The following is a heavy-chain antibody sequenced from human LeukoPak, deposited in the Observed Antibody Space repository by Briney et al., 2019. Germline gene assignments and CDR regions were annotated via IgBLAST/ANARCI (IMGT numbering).Heavy chain of an antibody. Sequence: GGTLRLSCAASGFTFNSYAMNWVRQGPGKGLEWVSAISGSGSSTYYADSVKGRFTISRDNSKNTLYLQMNSLRVEDTAVYYCAKGNGDYDVDWGQGTLVTVSS. CDR2: ISGSGSST. J-gene: IGHJ4*02. D-gene: IGHD4-17*01. CDR1: GFTFNSYA. CDR3: AKGNGDYDVD. V-gene: IGHV3-23*01.